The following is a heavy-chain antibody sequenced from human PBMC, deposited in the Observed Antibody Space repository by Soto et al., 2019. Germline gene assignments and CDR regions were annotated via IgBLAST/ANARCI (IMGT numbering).Heavy chain of an antibody. CDR3: ASEEGSVDRYGMDV. CDR2: FYYTGIT. J-gene: IGHJ6*02. Sequence: SETLSLTCTVSGGSISNYDWSWIRQPPGKGLEWIGYFYYTGITNYNPSLKSRISMSVDTSKNQFSLKLSSVTAADTAVYYCASEEGSVDRYGMDVWGQGTTVTVSS. V-gene: IGHV4-59*08. D-gene: IGHD6-25*01. CDR1: GGSISNYD.